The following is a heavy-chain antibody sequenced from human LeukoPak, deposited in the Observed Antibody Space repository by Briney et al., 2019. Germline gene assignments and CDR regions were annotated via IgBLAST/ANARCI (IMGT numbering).Heavy chain of an antibody. CDR2: IYPGDSDT. CDR1: GYSFNIYW. CDR3: ARAMVRGVIPVIRQWFDP. J-gene: IGHJ5*02. Sequence: GESLKISCQASGYSFNIYWIGWVRQMPGKGLEWMGIIYPGDSDTRYSPSFQGQVTISADKSISTAYLQWSSLKASDTAMYYCARAMVRGVIPVIRQWFDPWGQGTLVTVSS. V-gene: IGHV5-51*01. D-gene: IGHD3-10*01.